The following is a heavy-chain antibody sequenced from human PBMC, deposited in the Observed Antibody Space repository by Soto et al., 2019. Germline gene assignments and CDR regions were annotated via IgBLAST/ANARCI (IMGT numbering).Heavy chain of an antibody. J-gene: IGHJ5*02. D-gene: IGHD3-10*01. V-gene: IGHV4-39*01. CDR3: ARRDYYGSGSYH. CDR1: GGSISSSSYY. Sequence: KPSETLSLTCTVSGGSISSSSYYWGWIRQPPGKGLEWIGSIYYSGSTYYNPSLKSRVTISVDTSKNQFSLKLSSVTAADTAVYYCARRDYYGSGSYHWGQGTLVTVSS. CDR2: IYYSGST.